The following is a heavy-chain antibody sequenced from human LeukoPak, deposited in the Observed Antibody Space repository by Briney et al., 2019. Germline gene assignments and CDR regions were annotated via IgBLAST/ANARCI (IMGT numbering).Heavy chain of an antibody. J-gene: IGHJ4*02. CDR1: GFTLSSDA. D-gene: IGHD3-3*01. V-gene: IGHV3-23*01. Sequence: PARSLRPSCAASGFTLSSDAMSWVRPAPGEGLEWVSAIRGSGGSTYYANSVKGRFTTSRDHSKNTPSMQRDRLRAEEPAFFSFAKGRGNYDFWSGYSDFDYWRQGTVV. CDR3: AKGRGNYDFWSGYSDFDY. CDR2: IRGSGGST.